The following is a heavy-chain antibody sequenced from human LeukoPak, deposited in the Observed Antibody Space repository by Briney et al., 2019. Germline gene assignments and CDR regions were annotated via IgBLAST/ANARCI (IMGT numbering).Heavy chain of an antibody. V-gene: IGHV3-43*01. J-gene: IGHJ4*02. CDR2: ISWDSTTT. Sequence: PGGSLRLSCATSGFTFDDFTMHWVRQAPGKGLEWVSIISWDSTTTNYADSVKGRFVISRDNSKGFLYLQMNSLRTEDTAFYYCAKTAYDEYYFDLRGQGTLVTVSS. CDR3: AKTAYDEYYFDL. D-gene: IGHD2-21*01. CDR1: GFTFDDFT.